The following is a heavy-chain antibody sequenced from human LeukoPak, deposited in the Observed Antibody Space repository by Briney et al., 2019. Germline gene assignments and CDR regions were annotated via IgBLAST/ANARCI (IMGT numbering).Heavy chain of an antibody. Sequence: PSETLSLTCTVSGGSISSSGYYWSWIRQYPGRGLEWIGYIYYSGNTYYNPSLKSRVTISVDTSKNQFSLKLSSVTAADTAVYYCARSNRATVRYYYGMDVWGQGTTVTVSS. CDR2: IYYSGNT. V-gene: IGHV4-31*03. CDR1: GGSISSSGYY. D-gene: IGHD2/OR15-2a*01. CDR3: ARSNRATVRYYYGMDV. J-gene: IGHJ6*02.